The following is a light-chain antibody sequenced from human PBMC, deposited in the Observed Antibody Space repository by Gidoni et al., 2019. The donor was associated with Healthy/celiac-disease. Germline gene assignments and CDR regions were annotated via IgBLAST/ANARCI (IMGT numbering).Light chain of an antibody. Sequence: DIVMTQSPDSLAVSQGAGATTNCKSSQSVLYSSNNKNYVAWYQQKPGQPPKLLIYWASTRESGVPERFSGSGSGTDFTLTISSLQAEDVAVYYCQQYYSTPLTFGGGTKVEIK. J-gene: IGKJ4*01. CDR2: WAS. CDR1: QSVLYSSNNKNY. V-gene: IGKV4-1*01. CDR3: QQYYSTPLT.